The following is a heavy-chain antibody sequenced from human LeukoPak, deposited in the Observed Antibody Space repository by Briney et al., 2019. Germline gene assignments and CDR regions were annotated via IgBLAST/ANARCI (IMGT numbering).Heavy chain of an antibody. D-gene: IGHD5-24*01. V-gene: IGHV3-74*01. CDR3: ARGGYNHAFDI. CDR1: GFTFSSYA. Sequence: GSLRLSCAASGFTFSSYAMHWVRQPPGKGLVWVSRINNDGGGTIYADSVRGRFTISRDNAKNTLYPQMNSLGVEDTAVYYCARGGYNHAFDIWGQGTVVTVSP. CDR2: INNDGGGT. J-gene: IGHJ3*02.